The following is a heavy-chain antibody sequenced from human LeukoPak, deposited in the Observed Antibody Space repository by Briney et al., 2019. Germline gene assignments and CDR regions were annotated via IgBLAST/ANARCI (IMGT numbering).Heavy chain of an antibody. D-gene: IGHD6-13*01. CDR2: INPSGGST. CDR1: GYTFTNYY. CDR3: AREGTFSSPRNWFDP. J-gene: IGHJ5*02. Sequence: ASVKVSCKASGYTFTNYYMHWVRQAPGQELEWMGMINPSGGSTTYAQKFQGRVTMTRDTSTSTVYMELTILRSEDTAVYYCAREGTFSSPRNWFDPWGQGTLVTVSS. V-gene: IGHV1-46*01.